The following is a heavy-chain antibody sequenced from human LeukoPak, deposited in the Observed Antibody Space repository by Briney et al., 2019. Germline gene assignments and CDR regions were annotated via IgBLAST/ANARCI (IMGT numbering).Heavy chain of an antibody. CDR1: GFTFSNAW. D-gene: IGHD6-19*01. Sequence: GGSLRLSCAASGFTFSNAWMNWVRQAPGKGLEWVGRIKSKTDGGTTDYAAPVKGRFTISRDDSKNTLYLQMNSLRAEDTAVYYCARVGYNSGWYRNWGQGTLVTVSS. CDR2: IKSKTDGGTT. CDR3: ARVGYNSGWYRN. V-gene: IGHV3-15*07. J-gene: IGHJ4*02.